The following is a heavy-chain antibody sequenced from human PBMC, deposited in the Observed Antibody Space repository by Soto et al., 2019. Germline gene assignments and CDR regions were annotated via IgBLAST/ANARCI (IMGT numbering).Heavy chain of an antibody. J-gene: IGHJ3*01. D-gene: IGHD5-18*01. CDR2: INPATGAT. CDR3: ARKGYGVAFDA. CDR1: GYIFTDYY. V-gene: IGHV1-2*02. Sequence: ASVKVSCEACGYIFTDYYLHWVRQAPGQGLEWMGWINPATGATKYKQNFEGRLSLTRDTSKSTGFMDLSRLKSDDSATYYCARKGYGVAFDAWAQGTLVTVSS.